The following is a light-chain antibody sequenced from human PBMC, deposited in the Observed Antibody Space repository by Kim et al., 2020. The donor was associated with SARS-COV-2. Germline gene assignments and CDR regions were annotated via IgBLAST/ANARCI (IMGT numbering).Light chain of an antibody. Sequence: GRAITISCTGTSSDVGSYNYVSWYQQHPGKAPKLMIYDVSKRPSGVSNRFSGSKSGNTASLTISGLQAEDEADYYCSSYTSSSPYVFGTGTKVTVL. CDR2: DVS. J-gene: IGLJ1*01. CDR1: SSDVGSYNY. CDR3: SSYTSSSPYV. V-gene: IGLV2-14*04.